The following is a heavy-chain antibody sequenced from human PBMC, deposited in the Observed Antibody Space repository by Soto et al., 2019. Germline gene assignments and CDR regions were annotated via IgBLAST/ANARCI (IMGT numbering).Heavy chain of an antibody. D-gene: IGHD3-3*01. CDR3: ARVVQYYDFWSGYYS. J-gene: IGHJ5*02. CDR1: GFTFSSYA. CDR2: ISYDGSNK. Sequence: QVQLVESGGGVVQPGRSLRLSCAASGFTFSSYAMHWVRQAPGKGLEWVAVISYDGSNKYNADSVKGRFTISRDNSKNTLYLQMNSLRAEDTAVYYCARVVQYYDFWSGYYSWGQGTLVTVSS. V-gene: IGHV3-30-3*01.